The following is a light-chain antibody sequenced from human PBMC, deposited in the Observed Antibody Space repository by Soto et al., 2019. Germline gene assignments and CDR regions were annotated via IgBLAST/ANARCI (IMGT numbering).Light chain of an antibody. V-gene: IGKV3-15*01. Sequence: PGERATLSCRASQSVSSSLAWYQQKPGQAPRLLIYGASTRATGIPARFSGSGSGTEFTLTISSLQSEDFAVYYCQQYNNWPPWTFGQGTKVDIK. CDR1: QSVSSS. CDR3: QQYNNWPPWT. CDR2: GAS. J-gene: IGKJ1*01.